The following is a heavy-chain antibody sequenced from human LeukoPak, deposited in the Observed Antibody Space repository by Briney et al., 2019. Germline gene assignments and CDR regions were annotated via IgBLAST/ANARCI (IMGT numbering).Heavy chain of an antibody. J-gene: IGHJ3*02. Sequence: SETLSLTCTVSGASISSTPYFWGWIRQPPGKGLEWIATIENSGNTYFNPSLKSRATMSLDTSKNQFSLKVTSVTAADTAVYYCARRPDYGDSIRSPGPFDIWGQGTMVTVSS. CDR3: ARRPDYGDSIRSPGPFDI. V-gene: IGHV4-39*07. D-gene: IGHD4-17*01. CDR1: GASISSTPYF. CDR2: IENSGNT.